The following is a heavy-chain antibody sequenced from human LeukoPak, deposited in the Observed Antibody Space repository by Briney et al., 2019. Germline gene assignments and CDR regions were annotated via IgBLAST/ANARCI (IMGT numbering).Heavy chain of an antibody. V-gene: IGHV4-4*07. Sequence: SETLSLTCTVSGGSISNYYWSWIRQPAGKGLEWIGRIYSSGDTNYNPSLQSRVTVSVDTSKNQFSLKLSSVTAADTAVYYCARGDHYGSGNTYYYFDLWGRGTLVTVSS. CDR2: IYSSGDT. CDR1: GGSISNYY. J-gene: IGHJ2*01. D-gene: IGHD3-10*01. CDR3: ARGDHYGSGNTYYYFDL.